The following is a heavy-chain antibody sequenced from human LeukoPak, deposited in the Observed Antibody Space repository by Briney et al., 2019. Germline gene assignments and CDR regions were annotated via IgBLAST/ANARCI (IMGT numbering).Heavy chain of an antibody. Sequence: ASVKVSCKASGYTFTSYGISWVRQAPGQGLEWMGWISAYNGNTNYAQKLQGRVTMTTDTSTSTAYMELRSLRSDDTAAYYCARVAYSSSWYPYYYYGMDVWGQGTTVTVSS. J-gene: IGHJ6*02. CDR1: GYTFTSYG. CDR2: ISAYNGNT. D-gene: IGHD6-13*01. V-gene: IGHV1-18*01. CDR3: ARVAYSSSWYPYYYYGMDV.